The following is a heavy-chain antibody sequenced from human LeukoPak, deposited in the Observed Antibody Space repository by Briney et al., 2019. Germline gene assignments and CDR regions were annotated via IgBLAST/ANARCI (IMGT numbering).Heavy chain of an antibody. Sequence: GRSLRLSCAASGFTFSDSYMTWIRQAPGMGLEGLAYITSGGSATFFAHSVRGRFTISRDNAKNSLFLHMSSLRPEDKGAYYCATVGGLKVPAAIDRPTTPSRRSWFDPWAQGTLVTVSS. V-gene: IGHV3-11*01. CDR2: ITSGGSAT. J-gene: IGHJ5*02. CDR3: ATVGGLKVPAAIDRPTTPSRRSWFDP. CDR1: GFTFSDSY. D-gene: IGHD2-2*02.